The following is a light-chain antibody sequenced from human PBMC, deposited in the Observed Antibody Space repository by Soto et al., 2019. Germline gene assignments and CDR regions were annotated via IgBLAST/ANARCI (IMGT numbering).Light chain of an antibody. CDR1: SSDIGAYNH. CDR3: SSYSSISHWV. Sequence: QSALTQPASVSGSPGQSITISCTGTSSDIGAYNHVSWYQQHPGKAPKLMIYEVTNRPSGVSIRFSGSKSGSAASLTISGLQAEDEADCYCSSYSSISHWVFGGGTKLTVL. CDR2: EVT. J-gene: IGLJ3*02. V-gene: IGLV2-14*01.